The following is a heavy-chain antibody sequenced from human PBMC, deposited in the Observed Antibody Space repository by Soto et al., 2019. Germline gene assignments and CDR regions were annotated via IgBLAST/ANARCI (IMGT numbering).Heavy chain of an antibody. Sequence: QVQLQQWGAGLLKPSETLSLTCAVYGGSFSGYYWSWIRQPPGKGLEWIGEINHSGSTNYNPSLKSRVTLSVDTYKNQFSLKLSSVTAADTAVYYCARTYYDILTGYPNFDYWGQGTLVTVSS. CDR3: ARTYYDILTGYPNFDY. CDR1: GGSFSGYY. V-gene: IGHV4-34*01. CDR2: INHSGST. D-gene: IGHD3-9*01. J-gene: IGHJ4*02.